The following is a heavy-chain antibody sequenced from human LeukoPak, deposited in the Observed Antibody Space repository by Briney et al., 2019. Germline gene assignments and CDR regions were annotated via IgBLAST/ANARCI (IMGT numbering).Heavy chain of an antibody. V-gene: IGHV1-69*13. CDR3: ARSATWFGELGDFDY. CDR1: GGTFSSYA. Sequence: SMKVSCKASGGTFSSYAISWVRQAPGQGLEWMGGIIPIFGTANYAQKFQGRVTITADESTSTAYMELSSLRSEDTAVYYCARSATWFGELGDFDYWGQGTLVTVSS. D-gene: IGHD3-10*01. J-gene: IGHJ4*02. CDR2: IIPIFGTA.